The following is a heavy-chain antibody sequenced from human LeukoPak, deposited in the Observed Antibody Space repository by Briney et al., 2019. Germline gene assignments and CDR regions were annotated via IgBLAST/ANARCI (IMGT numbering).Heavy chain of an antibody. Sequence: GSLRLSCAASGFTFSNAWMSWVRQAPGKGLEWVGRIRSKTDGGTTGYAAPVKGRFTISRDDSKNTLYLQMNSLKTEDTAVYYCTTAPYYDTAWKAFDIWGQGTMVTVSS. CDR1: GFTFSNAW. V-gene: IGHV3-15*01. CDR3: TTAPYYDTAWKAFDI. J-gene: IGHJ3*02. CDR2: IRSKTDGGTT. D-gene: IGHD3-22*01.